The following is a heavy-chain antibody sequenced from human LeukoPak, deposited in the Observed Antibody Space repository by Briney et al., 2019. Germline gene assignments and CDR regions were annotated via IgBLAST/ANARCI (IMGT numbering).Heavy chain of an antibody. V-gene: IGHV3-33*01. CDR2: IWYDGSNK. Sequence: PGRSLRLSCAASGFTFTSYGMHWVRQAPGKGLEWVAVIWYDGSNKFYADAVKGRFTISRDNSKNMMYLQMNSLRAEDTAVYYCASALDSLDRSSCLDYWGQGTQITVSS. D-gene: IGHD6-13*01. J-gene: IGHJ4*02. CDR1: GFTFTSYG. CDR3: ASALDSLDRSSCLDY.